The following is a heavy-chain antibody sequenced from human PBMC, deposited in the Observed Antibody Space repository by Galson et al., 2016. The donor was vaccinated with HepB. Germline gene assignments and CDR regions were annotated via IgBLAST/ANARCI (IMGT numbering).Heavy chain of an antibody. J-gene: IGHJ4*02. CDR1: GDSIGSSGYY. V-gene: IGHV4-39*07. D-gene: IGHD6-13*01. CDR3: MGIAAAAAYYFDY. CDR2: IYYSGST. Sequence: SETLSLTCTVSGDSIGSSGYYWGWIRQPPGKGLEWIGSIYYSGSTYYNLSLKSRVTISVDPSRNRFSLKLTSVTAADTAVYYCMGIAAAAAYYFDYWGQGTLVTVSS.